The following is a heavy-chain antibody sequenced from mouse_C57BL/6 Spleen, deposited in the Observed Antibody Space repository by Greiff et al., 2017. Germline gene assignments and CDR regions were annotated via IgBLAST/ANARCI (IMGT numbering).Heavy chain of an antibody. CDR1: GYSITSGYY. D-gene: IGHD2-1*01. Sequence: VQLKESGPGLVKPSQSLSLTCSVTGYSITSGYYWNWIRQFPGNKLEWMGYISYDGSNNYNPSLKNRISITRDTSKNQFFLKLNSVTTEDTATYYCARYGNYDAYWGQGTLVTVSA. CDR2: ISYDGSN. CDR3: ARYGNYDAY. J-gene: IGHJ3*01. V-gene: IGHV3-6*01.